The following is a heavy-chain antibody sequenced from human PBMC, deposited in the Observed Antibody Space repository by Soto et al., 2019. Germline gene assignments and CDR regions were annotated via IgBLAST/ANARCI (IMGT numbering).Heavy chain of an antibody. CDR3: ARDLYQIATRTRQFDY. D-gene: IGHD6-6*01. CDR1: GFTFNGYW. J-gene: IGHJ4*02. Sequence: PGGSLRLSCAASGFTFNGYWMSWVRQAPGKGLEWLASIKQDGSEIYYVDSVKGRFTISRDNAKNSLYLQMNSLRAEDTAVYYCARDLYQIATRTRQFDYWGQGTLFTVSS. CDR2: IKQDGSEI. V-gene: IGHV3-7*03.